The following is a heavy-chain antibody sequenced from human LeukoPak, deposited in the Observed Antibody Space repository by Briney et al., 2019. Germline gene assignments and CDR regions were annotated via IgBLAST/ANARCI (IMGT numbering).Heavy chain of an antibody. CDR3: AKDGGLWVSAHWGDS. CDR2: ISGSGGST. V-gene: IGHV3-23*01. CDR1: GFTFSSYA. J-gene: IGHJ4*02. Sequence: GGSLRLSCAASGFTFSSYAMSWVRQAPGKGLEWVSAISGSGGSTYYADSVKGRFTISRDNSKNTLYLQMNSLRAEDTAVYYCAKDGGLWVSAHWGDSWGRGTLITVSS. D-gene: IGHD7-27*01.